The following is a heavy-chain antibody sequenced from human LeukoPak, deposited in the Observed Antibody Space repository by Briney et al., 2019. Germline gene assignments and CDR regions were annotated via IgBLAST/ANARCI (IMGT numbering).Heavy chain of an antibody. CDR3: ATGQELDDGFFDA. V-gene: IGHV3-23*01. CDR2: IRSNGGTT. D-gene: IGHD1-7*01. J-gene: IGHJ4*02. Sequence: GGSLRLSCAASGFTFSSFAMTWVRQAPGKGLEWVSTIRSNGGTTYNADSVKGRFTLSRDNSKNTVYLELNSLRVEDTAIYYFATGQELDDGFFDAWGQGTLVTVSS. CDR1: GFTFSSFA.